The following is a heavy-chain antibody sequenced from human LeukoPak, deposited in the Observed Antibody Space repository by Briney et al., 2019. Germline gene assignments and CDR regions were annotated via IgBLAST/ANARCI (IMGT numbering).Heavy chain of an antibody. V-gene: IGHV1-24*01. CDR1: GYTLTELS. CDR3: ATQYCSSTSCFNWFDP. Sequence: ASVKVSCKVSGYTLTELSMHWVRQAPGKGLEWTGGFDPEDGETIYAQKFQGRVTMTEDTSTDTAYMELSSLRSEDTAVYYCATQYCSSTSCFNWFDPWGQGTLVTVSS. CDR2: FDPEDGET. J-gene: IGHJ5*02. D-gene: IGHD2-2*01.